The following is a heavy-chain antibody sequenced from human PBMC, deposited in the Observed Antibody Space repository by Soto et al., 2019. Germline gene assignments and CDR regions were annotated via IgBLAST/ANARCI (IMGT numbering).Heavy chain of an antibody. CDR2: IFFTGSA. CDR3: ARDGHGMDV. Sequence: XDTLSLTCTVSGGSVSTGRCYWSWIRQPPGTGLEWIGKIFFTGSAHNNHTLRNRVTMTVDTSNDQFTLALTSATAADTAVYYCARDGHGMDVWGQGATVTVSS. CDR1: GGSVSTGRCY. V-gene: IGHV4-61*01. J-gene: IGHJ6*02.